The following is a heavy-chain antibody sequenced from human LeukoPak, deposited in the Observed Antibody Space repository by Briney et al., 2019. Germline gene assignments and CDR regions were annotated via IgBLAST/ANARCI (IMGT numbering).Heavy chain of an antibody. D-gene: IGHD2-2*01. V-gene: IGHV1-2*02. Sequence: ASVKVSCKASGYTFTGYYMHWVRQAPGRGLEWMGWINPNSGGTNYAQKFQGRVTMTRDTSISTAYMELSRLRSDDTAVYYCARGGDGVVPAAMYWFDPWGQGTLVTASS. CDR2: INPNSGGT. CDR3: ARGGDGVVPAAMYWFDP. J-gene: IGHJ5*02. CDR1: GYTFTGYY.